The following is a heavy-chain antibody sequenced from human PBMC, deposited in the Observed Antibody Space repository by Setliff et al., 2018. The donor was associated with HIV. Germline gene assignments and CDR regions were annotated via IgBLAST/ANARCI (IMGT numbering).Heavy chain of an antibody. V-gene: IGHV4-38-2*01. CDR1: SYSISSGYY. CDR3: ARGRSRWTYYNYYYMDV. D-gene: IGHD6-13*01. J-gene: IGHJ6*03. CDR2: IYHSGST. Sequence: PSETLSLTCAVSSYSISSGYYWGWIRQPPGKGLEWIGSIYHSGSTYYNPSLKSRVTISVDTSKNQFSLKLSSVTAADTAVYYCARGRSRWTYYNYYYMDVWGKGTTVTVSS.